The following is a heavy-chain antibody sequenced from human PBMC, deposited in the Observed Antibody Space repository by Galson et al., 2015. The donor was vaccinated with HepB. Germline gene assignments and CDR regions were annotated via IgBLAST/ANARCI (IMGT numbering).Heavy chain of an antibody. V-gene: IGHV4-30-4*01. CDR3: ARGAQRGGIAFDI. J-gene: IGHJ3*02. D-gene: IGHD1-1*01. CDR1: GGSISSDNYF. Sequence: TLSLTCAVSGGSISSDNYFWSWIRQSPGKGLEWIGYIYSSGITYYSPSLKSRITISVDTSKNQFSLKLNSVTAADTALYYCARGAQRGGIAFDIWGQGTVVTVSS. CDR2: IYSSGIT.